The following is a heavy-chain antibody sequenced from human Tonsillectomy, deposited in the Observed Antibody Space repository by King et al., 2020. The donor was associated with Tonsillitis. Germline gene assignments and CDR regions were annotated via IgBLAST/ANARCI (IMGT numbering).Heavy chain of an antibody. CDR2: ISYDGSNK. J-gene: IGHJ4*02. V-gene: IGHV3-30-3*01. Sequence: VQLVESGGGVVQPGRSLRLSCAASGFTFSSYAMHWVRQAPGKGLEWVAVISYDGSNKYYADSVKDRFTISRDNSKNTLYLQMNSLRAEDTAVYYCARDSLPYYDFWSGYYRIFDYWGQGTLVTVSS. CDR1: GFTFSSYA. CDR3: ARDSLPYYDFWSGYYRIFDY. D-gene: IGHD3-3*01.